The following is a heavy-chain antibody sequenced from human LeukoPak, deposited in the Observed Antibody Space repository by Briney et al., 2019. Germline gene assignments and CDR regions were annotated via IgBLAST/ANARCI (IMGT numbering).Heavy chain of an antibody. D-gene: IGHD6-13*01. CDR3: ARGPYSSSWYRTYNWFDP. J-gene: IGHJ5*02. Sequence: PSETLSLTCAVYGGSFSGYYWSWIRQPPGKGLEWIGEINHSGSTNYNPSLKSRVTISVDTSKNQFSLKLSSETAADTAVYYCARGPYSSSWYRTYNWFDPWGQGTLVTVSS. CDR2: INHSGST. CDR1: GGSFSGYY. V-gene: IGHV4-34*01.